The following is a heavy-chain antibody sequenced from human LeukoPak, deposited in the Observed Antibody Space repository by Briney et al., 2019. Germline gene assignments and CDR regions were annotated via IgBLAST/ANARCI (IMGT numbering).Heavy chain of an antibody. Sequence: GGSLRLSCAASGFTFDDYAMHWVRHAPGKGLEWVSLISWDGGSTYYADSVKGRFTISRDNSKNSLYLQMNSLRAEDTALYYCAKDLLVSSGWYDGYYYYYGMDVWGQGTTVTVSS. CDR1: GFTFDDYA. D-gene: IGHD6-19*01. CDR3: AKDLLVSSGWYDGYYYYYGMDV. V-gene: IGHV3-43D*03. J-gene: IGHJ6*02. CDR2: ISWDGGST.